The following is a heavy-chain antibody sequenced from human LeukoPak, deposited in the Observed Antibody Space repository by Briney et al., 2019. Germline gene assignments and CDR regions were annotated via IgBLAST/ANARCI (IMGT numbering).Heavy chain of an antibody. CDR1: GFKFSDKA. D-gene: IGHD6-6*01. V-gene: IGHV3-30*03. CDR3: ARDGAARLLRYYYYMDL. Sequence: GRSLRLSCAGTGFKFSDKAMHWVRQAPGKGLEWVAVISYDGSNQNYADSVKGQFTISRDDSDSTQFLEMNSLRPEDTAVYYCARDGAARLLRYYYYMDLWGKGTTVTVSS. J-gene: IGHJ6*03. CDR2: ISYDGSNQ.